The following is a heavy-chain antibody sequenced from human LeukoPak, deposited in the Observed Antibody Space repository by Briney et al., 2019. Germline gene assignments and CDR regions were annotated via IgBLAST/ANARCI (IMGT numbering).Heavy chain of an antibody. CDR2: IYYSGST. CDR1: GGSISSGDYY. CDR3: ARGLEGVYDYVWGSYRYNWFDP. V-gene: IGHV4-30-4*01. J-gene: IGHJ5*02. D-gene: IGHD3-16*02. Sequence: SETLSLTCTVSGGSISSGDYYWSWLRQPPGTGLEWIGYIYYSGSTYYNPSLKSRVTISVDTSKNQFSLKLSSVTAADTAVYYCARGLEGVYDYVWGSYRYNWFDPWGQGTLVTVSS.